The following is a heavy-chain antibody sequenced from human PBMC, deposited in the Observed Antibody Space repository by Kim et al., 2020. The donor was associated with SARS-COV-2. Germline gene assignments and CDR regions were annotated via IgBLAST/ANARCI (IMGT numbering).Heavy chain of an antibody. Sequence: ASVKVSCKASGYTFTYYAVHWVRQAPGQRLEWMGWINTGNLNTKYSQKFQDRVTITTDTSAYTAYMELSSLRSEDTAVYYCARTIRWAFDYWGQGTLVTV. D-gene: IGHD1-26*01. V-gene: IGHV1-3*04. CDR1: GYTFTYYA. CDR3: ARTIRWAFDY. CDR2: INTGNLNT. J-gene: IGHJ4*02.